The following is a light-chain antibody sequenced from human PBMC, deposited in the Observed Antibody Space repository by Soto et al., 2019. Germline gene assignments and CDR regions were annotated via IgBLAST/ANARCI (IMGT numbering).Light chain of an antibody. V-gene: IGKV3-15*01. CDR1: QSVSTN. CDR2: GAS. J-gene: IGKJ2*02. CDR3: QQYNNWVPGT. Sequence: EIVMTQSPATLSVSPGERATLSCRASQSVSTNLAWYQQKPGQAPRPLIYGASTRATGIPARFSGSGSGTEFTLTISSLQSEDFAVYYCQQYNNWVPGTFGQGTKLEIK.